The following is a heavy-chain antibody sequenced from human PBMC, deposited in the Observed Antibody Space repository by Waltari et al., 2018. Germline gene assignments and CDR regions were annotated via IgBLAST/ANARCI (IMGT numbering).Heavy chain of an antibody. D-gene: IGHD3-10*01. V-gene: IGHV1-2*02. Sequence: QVQLVQSGAEVKKPGASVKVSCKASGYTFTGYYMHWVRQAPGQGLEWMGWINPNSGGTNYAQKFQGRVTMTRDTSISTAYMELSSVTAADTAVYYCAREKVRGVIEWGQGTLVTVSS. CDR2: INPNSGGT. J-gene: IGHJ4*02. CDR3: AREKVRGVIE. CDR1: GYTFTGYY.